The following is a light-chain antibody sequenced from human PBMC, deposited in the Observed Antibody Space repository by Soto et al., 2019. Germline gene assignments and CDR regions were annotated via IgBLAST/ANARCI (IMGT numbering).Light chain of an antibody. Sequence: QSVLTQPASVSGSPGQSITISCTGTGSDIGGYNYVSWYQHHPGKAPKLMIYEVSNRPSGVSNRFSGSKSGNTASLTISGLQAEDEADYYCSSYTSSSTLDYVFGTGTQLTVL. CDR3: SSYTSSSTLDYV. CDR2: EVS. J-gene: IGLJ1*01. V-gene: IGLV2-14*01. CDR1: GSDIGGYNY.